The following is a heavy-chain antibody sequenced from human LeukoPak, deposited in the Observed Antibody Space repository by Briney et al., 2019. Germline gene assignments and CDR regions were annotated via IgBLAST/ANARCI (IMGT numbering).Heavy chain of an antibody. Sequence: GGSLRLSCAASGFTFSSYWMSWVRQAPGKGLEWVANIKQDGSEKYYVDSVKGRFTISRDNAKNSLYLQTNSLRAEDTAVYYCATVRYYDILTGYPDYWGQGTLVTVSS. J-gene: IGHJ4*02. CDR3: ATVRYYDILTGYPDY. CDR2: IKQDGSEK. V-gene: IGHV3-7*02. D-gene: IGHD3-9*01. CDR1: GFTFSSYW.